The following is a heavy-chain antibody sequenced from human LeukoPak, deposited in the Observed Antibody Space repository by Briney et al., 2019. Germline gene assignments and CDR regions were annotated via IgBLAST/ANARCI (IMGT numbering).Heavy chain of an antibody. CDR3: ARDQFGKGWWFDL. CDR2: FYSDGSK. J-gene: IGHJ5*02. CDR1: GFAVTTNY. Sequence: PGGSLRLSCAASGFAVTTNYMSWVRQAPGKGLEWCSVFYSDGSKNYAHSVKSRFTISGDNSKNPLYLQMNSLRAEDTAVYYCARDQFGKGWWFDLWGQGTLVTVSS. D-gene: IGHD3-10*01. V-gene: IGHV3-53*01.